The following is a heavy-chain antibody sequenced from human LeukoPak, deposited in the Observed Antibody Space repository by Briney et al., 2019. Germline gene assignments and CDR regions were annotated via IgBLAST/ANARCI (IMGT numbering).Heavy chain of an antibody. CDR2: ISSYNGNA. Sequence: ASVRVSCKAAGYTFTSYFITWVRRAPGQGLEWMGWISSYNGNANYAQKFLGRVTMTTDTATSTAYLDLSSLRSDDTAVFYCARATYYSGMDVWGQGTTVTVSS. J-gene: IGHJ6*02. CDR3: ARATYYSGMDV. CDR1: GYTFTSYF. V-gene: IGHV1-18*01.